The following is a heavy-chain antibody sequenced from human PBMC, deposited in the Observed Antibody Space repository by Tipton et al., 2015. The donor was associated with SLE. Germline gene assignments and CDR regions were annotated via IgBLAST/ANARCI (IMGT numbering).Heavy chain of an antibody. Sequence: TLSLTCTVSGDSITSYYWNWIRQPPGKGLEWIGYVYYSGSTNYNPSLKSRVTISVETSKSQFSLKLNSVDAADTAVYYCARLIAVSNTVDWFDPWGQGTLVTVSS. CDR1: GDSITSYY. CDR3: ARLIAVSNTVDWFDP. J-gene: IGHJ5*02. D-gene: IGHD6-19*01. CDR2: VYYSGST. V-gene: IGHV4-59*08.